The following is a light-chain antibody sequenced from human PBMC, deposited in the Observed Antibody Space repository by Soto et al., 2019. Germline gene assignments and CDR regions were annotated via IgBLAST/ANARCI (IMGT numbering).Light chain of an antibody. CDR2: DAS. CDR3: QHRHN. Sequence: EVVLTQSPATLPLSPGDRATLSCRASQSVSIDFAWYQQKPGQAPRLLIYDASNRATGIPARFSGSGSGTDFTLTISSLEPEDFAVYYCQHRHNFGPGTKVDIK. V-gene: IGKV3-11*01. CDR1: QSVSID. J-gene: IGKJ3*01.